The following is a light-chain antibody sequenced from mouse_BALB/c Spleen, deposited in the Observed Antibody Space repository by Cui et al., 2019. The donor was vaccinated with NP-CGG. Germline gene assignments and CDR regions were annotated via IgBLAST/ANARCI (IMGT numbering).Light chain of an antibody. Sequence: HAVVTRESALTTSPGETVTLTCRSSTGAVTTSNYANWVQEKPDHLFTVLIGGTNNRAPGVPARFSGSLIGDKAALTITGAQTEDEAIYFCALWYSNHWVFGGGTKLTVL. J-gene: IGLJ1*01. V-gene: IGLV1*01. CDR2: GTN. CDR1: TGAVTTSNY. CDR3: ALWYSNHWV.